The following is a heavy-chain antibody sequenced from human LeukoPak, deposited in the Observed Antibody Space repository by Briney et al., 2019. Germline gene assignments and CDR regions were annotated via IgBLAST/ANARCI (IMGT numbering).Heavy chain of an antibody. V-gene: IGHV2-70*16. Sequence: SGPVLLKPTQTLTLTFTFSGFSLSTSGMCVSWIRQPPGKALEWLARIDWDDDKFYSTSLKTRLTISKDTSKNQVVLTMTNMDPVDTATYYCARIRPMVQLGPYYYYYYMDVWGKGTTVTVSS. CDR3: ARIRPMVQLGPYYYYYYMDV. CDR2: IDWDDDK. J-gene: IGHJ6*03. CDR1: GFSLSTSGMC. D-gene: IGHD1-1*01.